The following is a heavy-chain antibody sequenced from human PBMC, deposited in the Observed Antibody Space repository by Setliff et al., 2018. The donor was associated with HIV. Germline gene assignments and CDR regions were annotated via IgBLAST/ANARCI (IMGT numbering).Heavy chain of an antibody. J-gene: IGHJ3*02. CDR1: GGSTSSSSYY. D-gene: IGHD4-4*01. Sequence: TSETLSLTCTVAGGSTSSSSYYWGWIRQPPGMGLEWIASIYHNGNTYYNPSLKSRVTMSVDTSRNQFSLKLSSVTAADTAVYYCATSLITVPPDAFDIWGQGTTVTVSS. V-gene: IGHV4-39*07. CDR2: IYHNGNT. CDR3: ATSLITVPPDAFDI.